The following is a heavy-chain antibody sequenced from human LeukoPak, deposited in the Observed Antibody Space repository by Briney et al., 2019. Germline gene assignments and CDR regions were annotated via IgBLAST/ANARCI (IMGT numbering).Heavy chain of an antibody. CDR3: ARNFVGTSTSDFDS. J-gene: IGHJ4*02. CDR1: GFTFSSYW. D-gene: IGHD1-26*01. V-gene: IGHV3-74*01. CDR2: IREDGTIT. Sequence: GGSLRLSCAASGFTFSSYWMHWVRQVPGKGLLWVSRIREDGTITNYEDSVKGRFTIFRDNARNTLYLQMHSLRAEDTAIYYCARNFVGTSTSDFDSWGQGTQVTVSS.